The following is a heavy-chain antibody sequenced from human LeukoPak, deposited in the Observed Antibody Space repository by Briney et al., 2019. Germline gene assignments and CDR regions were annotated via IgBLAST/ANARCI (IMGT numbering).Heavy chain of an antibody. J-gene: IGHJ4*02. CDR2: ISSDSGTL. V-gene: IGHV3-48*02. CDR3: ARRDLFDY. CDR1: GFTFSAYH. Sequence: GGSLRLSCASSGFTFSAYHMNWVSQAPGKGLEWISFISSDSGTLYYADSVKGRFTISRDNAANSLYLQMNNLRDEDTADYYCARRDLFDYWGQGTMVTVSS.